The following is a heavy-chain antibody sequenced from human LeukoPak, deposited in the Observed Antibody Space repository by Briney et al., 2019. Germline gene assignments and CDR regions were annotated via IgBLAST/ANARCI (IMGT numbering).Heavy chain of an antibody. CDR1: GFSFSSFW. CDR3: AKDDGSGPFDY. J-gene: IGHJ4*02. D-gene: IGHD3-3*01. Sequence: GGSLRLSCAASGFSFSSFWMHWVRQAPGKGLVWVSRINSDGGSTSYADSVKGRFAISRDNAKNTLYLQMNSLRAEDTAVYYCAKDDGSGPFDYWGQGTLVTVSS. CDR2: INSDGGST. V-gene: IGHV3-74*01.